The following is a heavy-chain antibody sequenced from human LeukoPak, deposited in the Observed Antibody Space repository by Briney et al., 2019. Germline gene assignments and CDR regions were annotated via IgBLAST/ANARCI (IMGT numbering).Heavy chain of an antibody. V-gene: IGHV4-61*01. CDR2: IYYSGST. D-gene: IGHD3-9*01. Sequence: PSETLSLTCTVSGGSVSSGSYYWSWIRQPPGKGLEWIGYIYYSGSTNYNPSLRSRVTISVDTSKNQFSLKLSSVTAADTAVYYCARDRTGYYDILTGPQGFDPWGQGTLVTVSS. J-gene: IGHJ5*02. CDR3: ARDRTGYYDILTGPQGFDP. CDR1: GGSVSSGSYY.